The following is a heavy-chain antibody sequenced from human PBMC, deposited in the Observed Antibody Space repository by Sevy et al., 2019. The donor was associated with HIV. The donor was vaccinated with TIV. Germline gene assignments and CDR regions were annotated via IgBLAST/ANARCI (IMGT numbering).Heavy chain of an antibody. J-gene: IGHJ4*02. CDR1: GFTFSSYR. D-gene: IGHD1-1*01. CDR3: ARAVLEISTWRSDY. V-gene: IGHV3-21*01. Sequence: GGSLRLSCAASGFTFSSYRMTWVRQAPGKGLEWVSCISSTSGYINYADSVKGRFTISGDNAKNLLYLQMDSLRAEDTAVYYCARAVLEISTWRSDYWGQGTLVTVSS. CDR2: ISSTSGYI.